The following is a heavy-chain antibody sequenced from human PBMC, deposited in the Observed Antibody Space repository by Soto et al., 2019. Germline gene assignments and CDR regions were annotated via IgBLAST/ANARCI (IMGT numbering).Heavy chain of an antibody. Sequence: QVQLVQSGAEVKKPGASVKVSCKASGYTFTTYSMHWVRQAPGQRLEWMGWMNPLNGDTKYSQRFQGRLTIIRDTSAITAYMELSSLRSEDTAIYSCARGNSGAFDIWGQGTMVTVSS. D-gene: IGHD6-19*01. J-gene: IGHJ3*02. V-gene: IGHV1-3*01. CDR1: GYTFTTYS. CDR3: ARGNSGAFDI. CDR2: MNPLNGDT.